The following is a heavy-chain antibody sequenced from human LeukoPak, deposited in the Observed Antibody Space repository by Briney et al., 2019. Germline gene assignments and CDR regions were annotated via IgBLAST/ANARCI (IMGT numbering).Heavy chain of an antibody. CDR2: INPNDGDT. V-gene: IGHV1-2*02. CDR3: ARANFLYCSSSTCLFDY. J-gene: IGHJ4*02. CDR1: GYTFTDCY. Sequence: ASVKVSCKASGYTFTDCYMHWVRQAPGQGFEWMGWINPNDGDTNYAQKFQGRVTMTRDTSISTAHMEVSRLRSDDTAVYYCARANFLYCSSSTCLFDYWGQGTLVTVSS. D-gene: IGHD2-2*01.